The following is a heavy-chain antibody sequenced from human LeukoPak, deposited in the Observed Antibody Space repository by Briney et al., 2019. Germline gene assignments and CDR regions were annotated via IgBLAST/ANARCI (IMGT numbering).Heavy chain of an antibody. J-gene: IGHJ5*02. CDR2: ISYDGSNK. D-gene: IGHD1-1*01. V-gene: IGHV3-30-3*01. CDR3: ARTPPGTTWFDP. Sequence: GGSLRLSCAASGFTFSSYAMHWVRQAPGKGLEWVAVISYDGSNKYYADSVKGRFTISRDNSKNTLYLQVSSLRAEDTAVYYCARTPPGTTWFDPWGQGTLVTVSS. CDR1: GFTFSSYA.